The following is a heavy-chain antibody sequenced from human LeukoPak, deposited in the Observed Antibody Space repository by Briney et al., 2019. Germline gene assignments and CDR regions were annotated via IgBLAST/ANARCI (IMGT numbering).Heavy chain of an antibody. Sequence: PSETLSLTCAVYGGSFSGYYWSWIRQPPGKGLEWIGEINHSGSTNYNPSLKSRVTISVDTSKNQFSLKLSSVTAADTAVYYCANTPYYYDSSLFDYWGQGTLVTVSS. CDR2: INHSGST. V-gene: IGHV4-34*01. CDR1: GGSFSGYY. D-gene: IGHD3-22*01. CDR3: ANTPYYYDSSLFDY. J-gene: IGHJ4*02.